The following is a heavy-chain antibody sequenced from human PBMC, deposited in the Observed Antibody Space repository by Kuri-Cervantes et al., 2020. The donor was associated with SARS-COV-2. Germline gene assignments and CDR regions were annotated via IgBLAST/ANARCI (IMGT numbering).Heavy chain of an antibody. CDR2: IYTSGST. CDR3: ARDLAYDSSGYAFDY. Sequence: LRLSCTVSGGSISSGSCYWSWIRQPAGKGLEWIGRIYTSGSTNYNPSLKSRVTISVDTSKNQFSLKLSSVTAADTAVYYCARDLAYDSSGYAFDYWGQGTLVTVSS. D-gene: IGHD3-22*01. J-gene: IGHJ4*02. CDR1: GGSISSGSCY. V-gene: IGHV4-61*02.